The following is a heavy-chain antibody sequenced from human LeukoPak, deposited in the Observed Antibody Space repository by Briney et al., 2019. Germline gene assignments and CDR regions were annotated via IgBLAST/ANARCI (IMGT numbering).Heavy chain of an antibody. J-gene: IGHJ4*02. V-gene: IGHV3-48*04. D-gene: IGHD5-24*01. CDR1: GFTCSAYA. CDR3: ARAPTIGTTAIFDY. CDR2: ISSGSSTI. Sequence: GGSLRLSCAASGFTCSAYAINWVRQAPGKGPEWVSYISSGSSTIYYADSVKGRFAISRDNAKNSLYLQMNSLRAEDTAVYYCARAPTIGTTAIFDYWGQGSLVTVSS.